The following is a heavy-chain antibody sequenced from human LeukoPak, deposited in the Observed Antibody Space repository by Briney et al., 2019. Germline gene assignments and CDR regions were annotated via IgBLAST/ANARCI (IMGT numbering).Heavy chain of an antibody. CDR3: ARAGGYYPTNWFDP. D-gene: IGHD3-22*01. Sequence: SVKVSCKASGGSFSSYAISWVRQAPGQGLELMGGIIPIFGTANYAQKFQGRVTITTDESTSTAYMELSSLRSEDTAVYYCARAGGYYPTNWFDPWGQGTLVTVSS. V-gene: IGHV1-69*05. J-gene: IGHJ5*02. CDR2: IIPIFGTA. CDR1: GGSFSSYA.